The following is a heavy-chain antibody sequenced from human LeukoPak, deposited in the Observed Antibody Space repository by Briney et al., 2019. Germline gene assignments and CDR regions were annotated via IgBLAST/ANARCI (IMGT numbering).Heavy chain of an antibody. CDR2: ISGSGGST. Sequence: GGSLRLSCAASGFTFTTYTMSWVRLAPGKGLEWVSAISGSGGSTYYADSVKGRFTISRDNSKNTLYLQMNSLRAEDTALYYCAKHQNFGFDYWGQGTLVTVSP. D-gene: IGHD1-7*01. V-gene: IGHV3-23*01. CDR1: GFTFTTYT. J-gene: IGHJ4*02. CDR3: AKHQNFGFDY.